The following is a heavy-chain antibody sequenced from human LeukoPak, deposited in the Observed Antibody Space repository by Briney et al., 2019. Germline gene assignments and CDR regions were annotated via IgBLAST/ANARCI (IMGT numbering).Heavy chain of an antibody. V-gene: IGHV3-53*01. CDR2: IYIGDKT. CDR3: ARDGASCGDDCYSDF. Sequence: LGGSLRHSCAASGFSVSTNYMSWVRQAPGKGLEWVALIYIGDKTYYADSVKGRFTISRDNSKNTLFLQMNSLRVDDTAVYFCARDGASCGDDCYSDFWGQGPLVTVSS. D-gene: IGHD2-21*02. CDR1: GFSVSTNY. J-gene: IGHJ4*02.